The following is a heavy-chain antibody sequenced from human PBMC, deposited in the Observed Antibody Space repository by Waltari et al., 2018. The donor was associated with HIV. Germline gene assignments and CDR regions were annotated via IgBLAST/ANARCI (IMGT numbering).Heavy chain of an antibody. CDR1: GLPVGDHP. Sequence: QVQLANSGGGVVLPGGYLRLSCDPSGLPVGDHPMLWVRQAQGKGLEWVSVRLYNGDKKYYADSAKGRFTISRDNSKNTVYLQMNTLRAEDTAVYYCARDGGARFSSWAILGDWGQGTLVTVSS. CDR3: ARDGGARFSSWAILGD. V-gene: IGHV3-33*01. D-gene: IGHD6-13*01. CDR2: RLYNGDKK. J-gene: IGHJ4*02.